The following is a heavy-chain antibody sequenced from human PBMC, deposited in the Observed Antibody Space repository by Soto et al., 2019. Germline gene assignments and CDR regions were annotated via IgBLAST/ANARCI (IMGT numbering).Heavy chain of an antibody. Sequence: GGSLRLSCTASGFTFGDYAMSWFRQAPGKGLEWVGFIRSKAYGGTTEDAASVKGRFTISRDDSKSIAYLQMNSLKTEDTAVYYCTRGVLYDILTGYYDVDAFDIWGQGTMVAVSS. CDR3: TRGVLYDILTGYYDVDAFDI. CDR1: GFTFGDYA. D-gene: IGHD3-9*01. J-gene: IGHJ3*02. V-gene: IGHV3-49*03. CDR2: IRSKAYGGTT.